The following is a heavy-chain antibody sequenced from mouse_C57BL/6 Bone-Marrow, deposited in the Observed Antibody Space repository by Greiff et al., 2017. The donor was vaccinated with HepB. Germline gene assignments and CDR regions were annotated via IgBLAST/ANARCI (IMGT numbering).Heavy chain of an antibody. V-gene: IGHV1-64*01. CDR3: ARGGSNYDAMDY. Sequence: VQLQQPGAELVKPGASVKLSCKASGYTFTSYWMHWVKQRPGQGLEWIGMIHPNSGSTNYNEKFKSKATLTVDKSSSTAYMQLSSLTSEDSAVYYCARGGSNYDAMDYWGQGTSVTVSS. CDR1: GYTFTSYW. D-gene: IGHD1-1*01. CDR2: IHPNSGST. J-gene: IGHJ4*01.